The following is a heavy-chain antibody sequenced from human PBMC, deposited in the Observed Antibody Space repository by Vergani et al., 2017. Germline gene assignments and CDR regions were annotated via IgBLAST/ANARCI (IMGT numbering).Heavy chain of an antibody. Sequence: QLQLQESGPGLVKPSETLSLTCPVSGGSISSSSYYWGWIRQPPGKGLEWIGSTYYSGSNYYTPSLKRRLTISVDTSKNQFSRKLSSVTAADTAVYYCAGGGGLLWFGESSSTDAFDIWGQGTMVTGSS. CDR2: TYYSGSN. J-gene: IGHJ3*02. D-gene: IGHD3-10*01. CDR1: GGSISSSSYY. CDR3: AGGGGLLWFGESSSTDAFDI. V-gene: IGHV4-39*07.